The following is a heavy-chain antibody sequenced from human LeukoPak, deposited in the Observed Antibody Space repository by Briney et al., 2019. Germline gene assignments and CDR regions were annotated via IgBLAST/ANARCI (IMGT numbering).Heavy chain of an antibody. CDR2: IYYSGST. V-gene: IGHV4-39*01. J-gene: IGHJ4*02. Sequence: KPSETLSLTCTVSGGSISSSSYYWGWIRQPPGKGLEWIGSIYYSGSTYYNPSLKSRVTISVDTSKNQFSLKLSSVTAADTAVYYCARLEVTDSYYFDYWGQGTLVTVSS. D-gene: IGHD2-21*02. CDR3: ARLEVTDSYYFDY. CDR1: GGSISSSSYY.